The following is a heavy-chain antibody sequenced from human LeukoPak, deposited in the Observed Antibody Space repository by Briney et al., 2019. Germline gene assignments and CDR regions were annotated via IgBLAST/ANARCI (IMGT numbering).Heavy chain of an antibody. J-gene: IGHJ5*02. Sequence: SETLSLTCTVSGYSISSGYYWSWIRQPPGKGLEWIGYIYYSGSTNYNPSLKSRVTISVDTSKNQFSLKLSSVTAADTAVYYCARFWKSAAGTGWFDPWGQGTLVTVSS. CDR2: IYYSGST. CDR1: GYSISSGYY. V-gene: IGHV4-61*01. CDR3: ARFWKSAAGTGWFDP. D-gene: IGHD6-13*01.